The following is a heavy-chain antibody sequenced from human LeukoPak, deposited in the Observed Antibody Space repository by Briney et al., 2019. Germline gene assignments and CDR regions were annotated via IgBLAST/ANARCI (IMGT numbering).Heavy chain of an antibody. D-gene: IGHD3-3*01. J-gene: IGHJ4*02. CDR2: INWNGGST. CDR3: ARETNDFWSGRRIDY. V-gene: IGHV3-20*04. Sequence: PGGSLRLSCAASGFTFDDYGMSWVRQAPGKGLEWVSGINWNGGSTGYADSVKGRFTISRDNAKNSLYLQMNRLRAEDTAVYYCARETNDFWSGRRIDYWGQGTLVTVSS. CDR1: GFTFDDYG.